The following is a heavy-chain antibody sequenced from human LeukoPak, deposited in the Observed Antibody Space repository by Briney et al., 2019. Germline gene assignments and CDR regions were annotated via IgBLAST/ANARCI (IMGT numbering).Heavy chain of an antibody. J-gene: IGHJ4*02. V-gene: IGHV3-23*01. Sequence: PGGSLRLSCAASGFTVSSYAMSWVRQAPGKGLEWVSSISVSGGNTYYADSVKGRFTISRDNPQNTMYLQMNSLRAEDTAVYYCAIYYYDGSGDYYNDFDYWGQGTLVTVSS. CDR3: AIYYYDGSGDYYNDFDY. D-gene: IGHD3-10*01. CDR2: ISVSGGNT. CDR1: GFTVSSYA.